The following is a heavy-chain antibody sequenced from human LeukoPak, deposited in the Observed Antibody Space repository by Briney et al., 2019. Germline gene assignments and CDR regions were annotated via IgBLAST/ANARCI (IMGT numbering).Heavy chain of an antibody. CDR3: ARDPTVSGIAAAGNDY. Sequence: ASVKVSCKAPGYTFTSYYMHWVRQAPGQGLEWMGIINPSGGSTSYARKFQGRVTMTRDTSTSTVYMELSSLRSEDTAVYYCARDPTVSGIAAAGNDYWGQGTLVTVSS. CDR1: GYTFTSYY. D-gene: IGHD6-13*01. CDR2: INPSGGST. V-gene: IGHV1-46*01. J-gene: IGHJ4*02.